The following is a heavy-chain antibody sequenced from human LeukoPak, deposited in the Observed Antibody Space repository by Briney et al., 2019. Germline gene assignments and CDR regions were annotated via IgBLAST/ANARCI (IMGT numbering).Heavy chain of an antibody. CDR3: ARDGDTSGYSD. CDR1: GFTFSSYW. D-gene: IGHD3-22*01. J-gene: IGHJ4*02. CDR2: INTDGSST. V-gene: IGHV3-74*01. Sequence: GGSLRLSCAASGFTFSSYWMHWVRQAPGKGLVWVSRINTDGSSTSYADSVKGRFTISRDNAKNSLSLQMNSLRAEDTAVYYCARDGDTSGYSDWGQGTLVTVSS.